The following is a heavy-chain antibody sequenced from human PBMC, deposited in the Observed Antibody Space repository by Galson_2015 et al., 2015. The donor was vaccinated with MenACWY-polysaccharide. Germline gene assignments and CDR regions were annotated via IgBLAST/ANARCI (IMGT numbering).Heavy chain of an antibody. J-gene: IGHJ5*02. CDR1: RFNFNTNW. CDR3: ARDPNWGNSFGP. CDR2: INPDGSQT. Sequence: SLRLSCAASRFNFNTNWMTWVRQAPGKGLEWVALINPDGSQTEYVDSVKGRFTISRDNSKNSLFRQMNSLRAEDTAVYYCARDPNWGNSFGPWGQGTLVTVSS. D-gene: IGHD7-27*01. V-gene: IGHV3-7*01.